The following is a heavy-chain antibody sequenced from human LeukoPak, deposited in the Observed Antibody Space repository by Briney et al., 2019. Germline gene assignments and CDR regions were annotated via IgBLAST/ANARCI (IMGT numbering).Heavy chain of an antibody. CDR2: IYPGDSDT. CDR1: GYRFTNYR. Sequence: GESLKISCKGSGYRFTNYRIGWVRQMPGKGLEWMGIIYPGDSDTRYSPSFQGQVTISADKSIGTAYLQWSSLKASDTAMYYCARRPGDRWGNWFDPWGQGTLVTVSS. V-gene: IGHV5-51*01. J-gene: IGHJ5*02. CDR3: ARRPGDRWGNWFDP. D-gene: IGHD7-27*01.